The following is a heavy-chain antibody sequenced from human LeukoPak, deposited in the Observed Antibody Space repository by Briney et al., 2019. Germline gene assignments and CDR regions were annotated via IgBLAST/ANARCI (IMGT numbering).Heavy chain of an antibody. V-gene: IGHV4-31*03. CDR3: ARDCGSGGSCGEAFDI. Sequence: SETLSLTCTVSGGSISSGGYYWSWIRQHPGKGLEWIGYIYYSGSTYYNPSLKSRVTISVDTSKNQFSLKLSSATAADTAVYYCARDCGSGGSCGEAFDIWGQGTMVTVSS. J-gene: IGHJ3*02. D-gene: IGHD2-15*01. CDR2: IYYSGST. CDR1: GGSISSGGYY.